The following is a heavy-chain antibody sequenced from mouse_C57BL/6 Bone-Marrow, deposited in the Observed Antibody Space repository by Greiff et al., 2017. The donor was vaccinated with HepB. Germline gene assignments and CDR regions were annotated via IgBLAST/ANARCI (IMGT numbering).Heavy chain of an antibody. Sequence: EVKLVESGGGLVQPGGSMKLSCVASGFTFSNYWMNWVRQSPEQGLEWVAQIRLKSDNYATHYAESVKGRFTISRDDSKSSVYLQMNNLRAEDTGIYYCAYYYGSSPFAYWGQGTLVTVSA. J-gene: IGHJ3*01. V-gene: IGHV6-3*01. D-gene: IGHD1-1*01. CDR3: AYYYGSSPFAY. CDR1: GFTFSNYW. CDR2: IRLKSDNYAT.